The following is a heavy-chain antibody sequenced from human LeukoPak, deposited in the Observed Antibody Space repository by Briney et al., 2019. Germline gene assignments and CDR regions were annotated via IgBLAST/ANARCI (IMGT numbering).Heavy chain of an antibody. CDR3: ARSDFEL. CDR2: ISSSSSYI. J-gene: IGHJ5*02. Sequence: PGGSLRLSCAASGFTFNTYTMNWVRQAPGKGLEWVSSISSSSSYIYYADSMEGRFTISRDNAKNSLYLQMNSLRAEDTAMYYCARSDFELWGQGTLVTVSS. CDR1: GFTFNTYT. D-gene: IGHD2-21*02. V-gene: IGHV3-21*01.